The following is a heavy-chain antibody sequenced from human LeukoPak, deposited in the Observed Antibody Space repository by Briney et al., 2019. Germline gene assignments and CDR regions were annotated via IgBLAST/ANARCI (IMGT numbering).Heavy chain of an antibody. V-gene: IGHV3-23*01. Sequence: PGGSLRLSCAASGFTFSSYAMSWVRQAPGKALEWVSAISGSGGSTYYADSVKGRFTISRDNSKNTLYLQMNSLRAEDTAVYYCAKETDSSGYYAHFDYWGQGTLVTVSS. CDR2: ISGSGGST. CDR3: AKETDSSGYYAHFDY. D-gene: IGHD3-22*01. CDR1: GFTFSSYA. J-gene: IGHJ4*02.